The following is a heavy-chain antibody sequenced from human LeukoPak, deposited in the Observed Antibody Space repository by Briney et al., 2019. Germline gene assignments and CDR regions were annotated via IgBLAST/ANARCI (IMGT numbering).Heavy chain of an antibody. V-gene: IGHV3-38-3*01. D-gene: IGHD2-2*01. CDR3: KKDESSTYRNLGVDY. CDR2: ISGGST. CDR1: GFTVSSNE. J-gene: IGHJ4*02. Sequence: PGGSLRLSCAASGFTVSSNEMSWVRQAPGKGLEWVSSISGGSTYYADSRKGRFTISRDNSKNTLHLQMNSLRAEDTAVYYCKKDESSTYRNLGVDYWGQGTLVTVSS.